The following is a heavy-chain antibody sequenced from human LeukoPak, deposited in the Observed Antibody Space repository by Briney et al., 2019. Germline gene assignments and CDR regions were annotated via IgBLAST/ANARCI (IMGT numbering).Heavy chain of an antibody. D-gene: IGHD3-22*01. V-gene: IGHV4-59*01. CDR2: IYYSGST. J-gene: IGHJ1*01. Sequence: SETLSLTCTVSGGSISSYYWSWIRQPPGKGLEWIGYIYYSGSTNYNPSLKSRVTISLDTSRNQFSLKLRSVTAADTAVYYCARDRNYYDSSFQHWGQGTLVTVSS. CDR3: ARDRNYYDSSFQH. CDR1: GGSISSYY.